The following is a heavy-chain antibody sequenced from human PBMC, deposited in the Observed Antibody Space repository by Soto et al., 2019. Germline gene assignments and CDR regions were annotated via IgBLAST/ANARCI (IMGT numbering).Heavy chain of an antibody. CDR2: IYYGGTT. V-gene: IGHV3-53*02. J-gene: IGHJ3*01. Sequence: EMQLVETGGGLIQPGGSLRLSCAASGFTVSDDHMSWDRQAPGKGPEWVSVIYYGGTTYYADSVQGRFTISRDKSKNTLYLQMNDLRADDTAVYSCAREAAGFDLWGQGTMVNVSS. CDR3: AREAAGFDL. CDR1: GFTVSDDH.